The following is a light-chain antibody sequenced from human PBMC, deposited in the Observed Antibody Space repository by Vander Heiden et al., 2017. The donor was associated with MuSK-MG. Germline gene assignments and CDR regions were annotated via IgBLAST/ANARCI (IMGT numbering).Light chain of an antibody. J-gene: IGKJ5*01. CDR2: ESS. V-gene: IGKV1-39*01. Sequence: DIQLTQSPSSLSASVGDRVTITCRASQTIRTYLNWYQQKPGKAPNLLLYESSSLQTGVPSRFSGSGSGTDFTLTISRLQPEDFATYYCQQSDSTPLTFGQGTLLETK. CDR1: QTIRTY. CDR3: QQSDSTPLT.